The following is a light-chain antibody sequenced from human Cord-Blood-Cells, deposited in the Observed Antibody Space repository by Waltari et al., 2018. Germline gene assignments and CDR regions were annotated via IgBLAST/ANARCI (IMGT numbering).Light chain of an antibody. CDR2: DAS. CDR3: QQRSNWPPMYT. Sequence: EIVLTQSPATLSLSPAERATLSCRASKSVSSYLAWYQQKPGQAPRLLIYDASNRATGIPARFSGSGSGTDFTLTISSLEPEDFAVYYCQQRSNWPPMYTFGQGTKLEIK. J-gene: IGKJ2*01. V-gene: IGKV3-11*01. CDR1: KSVSSY.